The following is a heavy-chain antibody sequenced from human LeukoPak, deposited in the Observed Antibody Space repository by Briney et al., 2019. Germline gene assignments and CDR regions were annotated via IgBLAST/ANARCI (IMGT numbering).Heavy chain of an antibody. J-gene: IGHJ4*02. D-gene: IGHD6-13*01. CDR1: GFTVSSNY. Sequence: SGGSLRLSCAASGFTVSSNYMSWARQAPGKGLEWVSVIYSGGSAYYADSVKGRFTISRDNSKNTLYLQMNSLRAEDTAVYYCARAFREYSSSIRFDYWGQGTLVTVSS. CDR2: IYSGGSA. CDR3: ARAFREYSSSIRFDY. V-gene: IGHV3-66*02.